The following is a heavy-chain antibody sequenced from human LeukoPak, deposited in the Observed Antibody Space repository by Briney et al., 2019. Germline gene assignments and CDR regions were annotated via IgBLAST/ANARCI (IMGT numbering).Heavy chain of an antibody. J-gene: IGHJ4*02. V-gene: IGHV3-48*02. CDR3: ARDPGYSYALDY. CDR2: ISWGSNVI. D-gene: IGHD5-18*01. CDR1: GFTFSTYS. Sequence: GGSLRLSCTASGFTFSTYSMNWVRQAPGKGPGWLSYISWGSNVIYYADSVKGRFTTSRDDAKNSLFLQMNSLTDEDTAVYYCARDPGYSYALDYWGRGTLVTVSS.